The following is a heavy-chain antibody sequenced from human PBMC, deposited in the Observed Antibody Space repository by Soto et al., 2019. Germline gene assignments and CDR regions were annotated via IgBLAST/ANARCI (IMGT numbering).Heavy chain of an antibody. V-gene: IGHV4-31*03. Sequence: QVQLQESGPGLVKPSQTLSLTCTVSGGSISSGGYYWSWIRQHPGKVLEWIGYIYYSGSTYYNPSLKSRVTISVDTSKNQFSLKLSSVTAADTAVYYCARLHYGSGSYYNVFRWFDPWGQGTLVTVSS. J-gene: IGHJ5*02. CDR2: IYYSGST. D-gene: IGHD3-10*01. CDR1: GGSISSGGYY. CDR3: ARLHYGSGSYYNVFRWFDP.